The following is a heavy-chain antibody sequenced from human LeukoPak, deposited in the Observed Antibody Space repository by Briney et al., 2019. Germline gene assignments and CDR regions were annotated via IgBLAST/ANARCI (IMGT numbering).Heavy chain of an antibody. CDR1: GYTFTSYG. J-gene: IGHJ4*02. CDR2: ISAYNGNT. V-gene: IGHV1-18*01. CDR3: ARADQAIWDYDY. D-gene: IGHD3-16*01. Sequence: GASVKVSCKASGYTFTSYGISWVRQAPGQGLEWMGWISAYNGNTNYAQKLQGRVTMTRNTSISTAYMELSSLRSEDTAVYYCARADQAIWDYDYWGQGTLVTVSS.